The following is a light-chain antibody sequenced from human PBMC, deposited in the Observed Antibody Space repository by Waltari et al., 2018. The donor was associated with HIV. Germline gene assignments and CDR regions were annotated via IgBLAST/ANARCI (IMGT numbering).Light chain of an antibody. V-gene: IGLV1-47*01. CDR2: VND. CDR3: ASWDDSLGGYWI. Sequence: QSVVTQSPSASGTLGQRVTISCSGGTSNIGSNYVYWYQHLPGTSPKLLIYVNDKRPSGVPDRISGSKSGTSASLAISGLRSEDAADYYCASWDDSLGGYWIFGGGTNLTVL. J-gene: IGLJ2*01. CDR1: TSNIGSNY.